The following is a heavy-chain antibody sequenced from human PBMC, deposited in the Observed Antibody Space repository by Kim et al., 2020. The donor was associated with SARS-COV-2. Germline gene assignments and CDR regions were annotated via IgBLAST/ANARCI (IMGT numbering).Heavy chain of an antibody. D-gene: IGHD2-21*01. Sequence: GGSLRLSCAASGFTFSSYSMNWVRQAPGKGLEWVSYISSSSSTIYYADSVKGRFTISRDNAKNSLYLQMNSLRDEDTAVYYCARDRIVVAEIVLKEYYFDNWGQGTLVTVSS. CDR2: ISSSSSTI. CDR1: GFTFSSYS. CDR3: ARDRIVVAEIVLKEYYFDN. J-gene: IGHJ4*02. V-gene: IGHV3-48*02.